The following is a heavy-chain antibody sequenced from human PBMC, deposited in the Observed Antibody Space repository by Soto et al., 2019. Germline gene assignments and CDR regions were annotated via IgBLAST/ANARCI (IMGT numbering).Heavy chain of an antibody. Sequence: GGSLRLSCAASGFTFSDYYMSWIRQAPGKGLEWVSYISSSGSTIYYADSVKGRFTISRDNSENTLYLQMNSLRAADTALYFCARSYYYDSTGYYRTFDYWGPGTLVTVSS. J-gene: IGHJ4*02. CDR1: GFTFSDYY. D-gene: IGHD3-22*01. CDR3: ARSYYYDSTGYYRTFDY. CDR2: ISSSGSTI. V-gene: IGHV3-11*01.